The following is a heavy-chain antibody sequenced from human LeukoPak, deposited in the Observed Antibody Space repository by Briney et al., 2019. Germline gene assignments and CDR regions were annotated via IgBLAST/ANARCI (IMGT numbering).Heavy chain of an antibody. J-gene: IGHJ5*02. CDR2: IYYSGST. Sequence: SETLSLTCTVSGGSISSYYWSWIRQPPGKGLEWIGYIYYSGSTNYNPSLKNRVTISVDTSKNQFSLKLSSVTAADTAVYYCARAGFDTYYDILTGYQANWFDPWGQGTLVTVSS. CDR1: GGSISSYY. V-gene: IGHV4-59*01. CDR3: ARAGFDTYYDILTGYQANWFDP. D-gene: IGHD3-9*01.